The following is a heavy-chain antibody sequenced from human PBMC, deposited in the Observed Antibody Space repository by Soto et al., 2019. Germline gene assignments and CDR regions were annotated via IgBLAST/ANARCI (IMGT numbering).Heavy chain of an antibody. D-gene: IGHD4-17*01. V-gene: IGHV3-64D*08. CDR2: ISNNGATT. Sequence: GGSLRLSCSASGFTFSSFAMYWVRQAPGKGLDYVADISNNGATTYYADSVKDRFIISRDNSKSTLYLQMTSLREEDTGVFYYVKDKGATTKKVTRDVGGKGATVTVSS. J-gene: IGHJ6*04. CDR1: GFTFSSFA. CDR3: VKDKGATTKKVTRDV.